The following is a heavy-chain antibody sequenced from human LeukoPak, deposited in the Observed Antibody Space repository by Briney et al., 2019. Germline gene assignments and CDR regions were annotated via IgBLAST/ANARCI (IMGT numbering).Heavy chain of an antibody. J-gene: IGHJ4*02. V-gene: IGHV3-23*01. CDR1: GFTFGSYA. Sequence: GGSLRVSCAASGFTFGSYAMNWVRQAPGKGLQWVSALSGSGLSKYYADSVRGRFTISRDNSKNTLYLQMNSLRAEDTAIYYCAKGISPSSSWTFDYWGQGTLVTVSS. CDR3: AKGISPSSSWTFDY. D-gene: IGHD6-13*01. CDR2: LSGSGLSK.